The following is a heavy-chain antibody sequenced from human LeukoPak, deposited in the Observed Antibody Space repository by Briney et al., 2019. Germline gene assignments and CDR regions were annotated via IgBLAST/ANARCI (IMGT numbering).Heavy chain of an antibody. Sequence: GGSLRLSCAASGFTFSSNVMSWVRQAPGKGLEWVSGISGSGGSTNYADSVKGRFTISRDNSKNTLYLQMNSLRAEDTAVYYCAKDRSGSYYPRSNYYHYGMDVWGQGTTVTVSS. V-gene: IGHV3-23*01. CDR3: AKDRSGSYYPRSNYYHYGMDV. CDR2: ISGSGGST. D-gene: IGHD1-26*01. CDR1: GFTFSSNV. J-gene: IGHJ6*02.